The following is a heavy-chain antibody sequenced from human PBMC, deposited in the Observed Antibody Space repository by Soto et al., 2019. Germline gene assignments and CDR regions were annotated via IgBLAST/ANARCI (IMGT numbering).Heavy chain of an antibody. Sequence: QVQLVESGGGVVQPGRSLRLSCAASGFTFSNNGMHWVRQAPGKGLEWVAVIWYDGINKYYADSVKGRFIISRDNSKNKVYLQMNSLRADDTAVYYCARDRVQMVDGLDVWGQGTTVTVSS. V-gene: IGHV3-33*01. CDR3: ARDRVQMVDGLDV. J-gene: IGHJ6*02. CDR2: IWYDGINK. CDR1: GFTFSNNG. D-gene: IGHD2-15*01.